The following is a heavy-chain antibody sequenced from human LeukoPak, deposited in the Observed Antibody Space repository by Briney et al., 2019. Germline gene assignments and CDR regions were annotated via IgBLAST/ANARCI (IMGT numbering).Heavy chain of an antibody. Sequence: SETLSLTCAVYGGSFSGYYWSWIRQPPGKGLDWIGEINHSGSTNYNPSLKSRVTISVDTSKNQFSLMLSSVTAADTAVYYCGRIVGATEDGGYFDYWGQGTLVTVSS. CDR1: GGSFSGYY. CDR3: GRIVGATEDGGYFDY. D-gene: IGHD1-26*01. J-gene: IGHJ4*02. CDR2: INHSGST. V-gene: IGHV4-34*01.